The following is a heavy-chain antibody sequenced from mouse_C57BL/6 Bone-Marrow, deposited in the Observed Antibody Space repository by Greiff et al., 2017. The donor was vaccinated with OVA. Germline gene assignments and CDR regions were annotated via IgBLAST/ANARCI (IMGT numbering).Heavy chain of an antibody. CDR2: IWSGGST. CDR3: AKPDYYGSSYGVDY. Sequence: QVQLQQSGPGLVQPSQSLSITCTVSGFSLTSYGVHWVRQSPGKGLEWLGVIWSGGSTDYNAAVMFRLSITKDNSKSKVFFKMNSLQADDTAIDYCAKPDYYGSSYGVDYWGQGTSVTVSS. V-gene: IGHV2-5*01. J-gene: IGHJ4*01. CDR1: GFSLTSYG. D-gene: IGHD1-1*01.